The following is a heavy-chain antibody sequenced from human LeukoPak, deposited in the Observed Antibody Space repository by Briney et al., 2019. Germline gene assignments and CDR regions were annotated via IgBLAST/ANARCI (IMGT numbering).Heavy chain of an antibody. D-gene: IGHD2-15*01. Sequence: EASVKVSCKASGYTFTSYDINWVRQATGQGLEWMGWMNPNSGNTGYAQKFQGRVTMTRNTPISTAYMELSSLRSEDTAVYYCARGDRGCSGGSCYSQYYYYYYYMDVWGKGTTVTISS. V-gene: IGHV1-8*01. J-gene: IGHJ6*03. CDR2: MNPNSGNT. CDR3: ARGDRGCSGGSCYSQYYYYYYYMDV. CDR1: GYTFTSYD.